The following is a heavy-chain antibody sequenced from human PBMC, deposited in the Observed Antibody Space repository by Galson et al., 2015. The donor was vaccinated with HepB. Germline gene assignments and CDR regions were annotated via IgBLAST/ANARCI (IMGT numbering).Heavy chain of an antibody. CDR1: GYTFTGYY. CDR3: ARSKQLASWFDP. V-gene: IGHV1-2*06. CDR2: INPNSGGT. Sequence: SCKASGYTFTGYYMHWVRQAPGQGLEWMGRINPNSGGTNYAQKFQGRVTMTRDTSISTAYMELSRLRSDDTAVYYCARSKQLASWFDPWGQGTLVTVSS. D-gene: IGHD6-6*01. J-gene: IGHJ5*02.